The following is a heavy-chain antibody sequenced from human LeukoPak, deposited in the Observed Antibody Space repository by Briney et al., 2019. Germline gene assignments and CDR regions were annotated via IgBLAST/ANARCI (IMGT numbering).Heavy chain of an antibody. CDR3: AREIAVAGMDY. Sequence: GGSLRLSCAASGFTFSSYEMNWVLQAPGKGLEWVSYISSSGSTIYYADSVKGRFTISRDNAKNSLYLQMNSLRAENTAVYYCAREIAVAGMDYWGQGTLVTVSS. D-gene: IGHD6-19*01. V-gene: IGHV3-48*03. CDR2: ISSSGSTI. CDR1: GFTFSSYE. J-gene: IGHJ4*02.